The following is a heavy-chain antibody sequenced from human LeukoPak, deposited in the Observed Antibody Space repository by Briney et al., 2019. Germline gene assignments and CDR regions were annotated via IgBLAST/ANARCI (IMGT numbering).Heavy chain of an antibody. CDR3: ARGVYYYDSSGYVPGLFDY. CDR1: GYTFTSYG. Sequence: GASVKVSCKASGYTFTSYGISWVRQTPGQGLEWMGWISAYNGNTNYAQKLQGRVTTTTDTSTSAAYMELRSLRSDDTAVYYCARGVYYYDSSGYVPGLFDYWGQGTLVTVSS. D-gene: IGHD3-22*01. V-gene: IGHV1-18*01. CDR2: ISAYNGNT. J-gene: IGHJ4*02.